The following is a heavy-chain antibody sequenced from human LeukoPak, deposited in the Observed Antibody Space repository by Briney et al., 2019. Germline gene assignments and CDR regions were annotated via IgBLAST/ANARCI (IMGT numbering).Heavy chain of an antibody. CDR1: GFTFNSYW. V-gene: IGHV3-23*01. CDR2: ISGSGGST. J-gene: IGHJ4*02. D-gene: IGHD3-22*01. Sequence: PGGSLRLSCAASGFTFNSYWMSWVRQAPGKGLEWVSAISGSGGSTYYADSVKGRFTISRDNSKNTLYLQMNSLRAEDTAVYYCAKDIRASYYDSSGYVVWGQGTLVTVSS. CDR3: AKDIRASYYDSSGYVV.